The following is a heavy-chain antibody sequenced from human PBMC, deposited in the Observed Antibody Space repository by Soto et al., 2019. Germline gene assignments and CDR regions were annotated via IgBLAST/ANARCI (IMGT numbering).Heavy chain of an antibody. J-gene: IGHJ6*03. CDR3: ARVATYYFYYMDV. Sequence: SETLSLTCVVYGGSFSDYYWSWIRQPPGTGLEWIGEINHSGSTNYNPSLKSRVTISVDTSKNQFSLKLSSVTAADTAVYYCARVATYYFYYMDVWGKGTTVTVSS. V-gene: IGHV4-34*01. CDR2: INHSGST. CDR1: GGSFSDYY.